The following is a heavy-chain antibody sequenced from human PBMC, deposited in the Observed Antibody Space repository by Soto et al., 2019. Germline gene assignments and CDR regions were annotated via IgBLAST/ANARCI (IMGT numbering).Heavy chain of an antibody. CDR3: ASPRSFPYSSGWYYFDY. CDR1: GFTFSSYG. V-gene: IGHV3-30*03. J-gene: IGHJ4*02. Sequence: QVQLVESGGGVVQPGRSLRLSCAASGFTFSSYGMHWVRQAPGKGLEWVAVISYDGSNKYDADSVKGRFTISRDNSKNTLYLQMNSLRAEDTAVYYCASPRSFPYSSGWYYFDYWGQGTLVTVSS. D-gene: IGHD6-19*01. CDR2: ISYDGSNK.